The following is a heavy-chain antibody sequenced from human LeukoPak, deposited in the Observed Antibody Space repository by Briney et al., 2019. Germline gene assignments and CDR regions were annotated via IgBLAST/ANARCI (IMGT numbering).Heavy chain of an antibody. CDR2: ISYDGSNK. CDR1: GFTFSNYG. Sequence: PGRSLRLSCAASGFTFSNYGMHWVRQAPGKGLEWVAVISYDGSNKYYADSVKGRFTISRDNSKNTLYLQMNSLRAEDTAVYYCASGSYSNYDFDYWGQGTLVTVSS. V-gene: IGHV3-30*03. CDR3: ASGSYSNYDFDY. D-gene: IGHD4-11*01. J-gene: IGHJ4*02.